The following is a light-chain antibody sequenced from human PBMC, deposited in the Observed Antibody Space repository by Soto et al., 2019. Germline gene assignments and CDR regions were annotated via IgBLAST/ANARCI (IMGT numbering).Light chain of an antibody. CDR2: EVS. V-gene: IGLV2-14*01. Sequence: QSALTQPASLSGSPGQSITISCTGTSSDIGAYDYVSWFQQHPGKAPKLMISEVSNRPSGVSNRFSGSKSGKTASLTISGLQAEDEADYHCSSYTRNTTVVFGGGTKLTVL. CDR3: SSYTRNTTVV. CDR1: SSDIGAYDY. J-gene: IGLJ2*01.